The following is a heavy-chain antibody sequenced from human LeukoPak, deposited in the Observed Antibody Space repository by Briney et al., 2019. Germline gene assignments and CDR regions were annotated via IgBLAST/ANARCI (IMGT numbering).Heavy chain of an antibody. CDR3: ARALVRGYCSSTSCSNYFDY. CDR2: INPNSGGT. Sequence: ASVKVSCKASGYTFTGYYMHWVRQAPGQGLEWMGWINPNSGGTNYAQKFQGRVTMTRDTSNSTAYMELSRLRSDDTAVYYCARALVRGYCSSTSCSNYFDYWGQGTLVTVSS. V-gene: IGHV1-2*02. D-gene: IGHD2-2*01. CDR1: GYTFTGYY. J-gene: IGHJ4*02.